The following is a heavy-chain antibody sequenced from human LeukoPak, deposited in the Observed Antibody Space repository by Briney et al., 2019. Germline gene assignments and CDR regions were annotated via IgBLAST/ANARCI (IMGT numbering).Heavy chain of an antibody. CDR3: ARARGTSAIRGDY. CDR2: ISGSGDTI. D-gene: IGHD2-2*01. V-gene: IGHV3-48*04. J-gene: IGHJ4*02. Sequence: GGSLRLSCAASGFTFSSYAMSWVRQAPGKGLEWISYISGSGDTIEYADSVKGRFAISRDNANNSLYLQMNSLRTEDTAVYYCARARGTSAIRGDYWGQGTRVLVSS. CDR1: GFTFSSYA.